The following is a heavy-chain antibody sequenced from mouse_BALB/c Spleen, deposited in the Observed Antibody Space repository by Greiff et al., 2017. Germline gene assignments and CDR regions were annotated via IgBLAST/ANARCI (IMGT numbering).Heavy chain of an antibody. CDR2: IWGGGST. D-gene: IGHD2-10*01. V-gene: IGHV2-6-5*01. J-gene: IGHJ3*01. Sequence: VKVVESGPGLVAPSQSLSITCTVSGFSLTDYGVSWIRQPPGKGLEWLGVIWGGGSTYYNSALKSRLSISKDNSKSQVFLKMNSLQTDDTAMYYCAKHPYYDQEGSWFAYWGQGTLVTVSA. CDR3: AKHPYYDQEGSWFAY. CDR1: GFSLTDYG.